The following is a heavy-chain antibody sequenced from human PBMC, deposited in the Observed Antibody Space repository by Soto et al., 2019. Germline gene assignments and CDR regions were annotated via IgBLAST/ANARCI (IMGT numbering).Heavy chain of an antibody. J-gene: IGHJ6*02. Sequence: QVQLVESGGGVVQPGRSLRLSCAASGFTFSSYAMHWVRQAPGKGPEWVAVISYDGSNKYYADSVKGRFTISRDNSKNTLYLQMNSLRAEDTAVYYCARDMSGDYIIYYGMDVWGQGTTVTVSS. D-gene: IGHD4-17*01. CDR2: ISYDGSNK. CDR1: GFTFSSYA. V-gene: IGHV3-30-3*01. CDR3: ARDMSGDYIIYYGMDV.